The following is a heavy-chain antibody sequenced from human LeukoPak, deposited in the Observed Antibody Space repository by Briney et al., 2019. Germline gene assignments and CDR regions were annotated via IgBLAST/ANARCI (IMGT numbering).Heavy chain of an antibody. D-gene: IGHD3-10*01. CDR2: ISDSGGST. CDR1: GFTFSSYA. J-gene: IGHJ4*02. Sequence: GGSLRLSCAASGFTFSSYAMSWVRQAPGKGLEWVSAISDSGGSTYYADSVKGRFTISRDNSKNTLYLQMNSLRAEDTAVYYCAKDPKSYYGSGGYPYYFDYWGQRTLVTVSS. CDR3: AKDPKSYYGSGGYPYYFDY. V-gene: IGHV3-23*01.